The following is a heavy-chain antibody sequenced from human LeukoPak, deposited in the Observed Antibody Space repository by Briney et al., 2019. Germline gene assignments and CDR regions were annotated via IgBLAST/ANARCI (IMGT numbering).Heavy chain of an antibody. Sequence: PGGSLRLSCAASGFTFSSYSMSWVRQAPGKGLEWVSAISGSGGSTYYADSVMGRFTISRDNSKNTLYLQMNSLRAEDTAVYYCAKGPLYGRFYYFDYWGQGTLVTVSS. CDR2: ISGSGGST. V-gene: IGHV3-23*01. CDR1: GFTFSSYS. J-gene: IGHJ4*02. CDR3: AKGPLYGRFYYFDY. D-gene: IGHD3-3*01.